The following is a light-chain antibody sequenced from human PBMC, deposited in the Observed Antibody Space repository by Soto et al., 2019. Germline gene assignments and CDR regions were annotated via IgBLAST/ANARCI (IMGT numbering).Light chain of an antibody. CDR1: QTIYIN. CDR2: RAS. CDR3: QQYQDLWT. J-gene: IGKJ1*01. V-gene: IGKV3-15*01. Sequence: IVITQSPATLSVSPGERATLSFRAGQTIYINVAWYQQRPGQAPRLLIYRASTRATGVPARFSGSGSGTEFTLTISGLQSEDFALYYCQQYQDLWTFGQGTKVDIK.